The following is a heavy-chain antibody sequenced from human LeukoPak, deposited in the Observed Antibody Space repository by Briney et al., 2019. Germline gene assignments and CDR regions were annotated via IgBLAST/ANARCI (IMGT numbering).Heavy chain of an antibody. Sequence: GASVKVSCKASGYTFTSYGISWVRQAPGQGLEWMGWISAYNGNTNYAQKLQGRVTMTTDTSTSTAYMELRSLRSDDTAVYYCARETEGFYYYYMDVWAKGPRSPSP. CDR2: ISAYNGNT. CDR1: GYTFTSYG. D-gene: IGHD1-1*01. V-gene: IGHV1-18*01. J-gene: IGHJ6*03. CDR3: ARETEGFYYYYMDV.